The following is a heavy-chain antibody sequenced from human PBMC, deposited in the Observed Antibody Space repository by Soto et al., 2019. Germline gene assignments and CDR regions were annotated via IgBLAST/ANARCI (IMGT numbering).Heavy chain of an antibody. CDR2: ISFDGSNI. V-gene: IGHV3-30-3*01. CDR3: ARGLDY. CDR1: GFSFSGYT. Sequence: GGSLRLSCAGSGFSFSGYTMHWVRQAPGKGLEWVTVISFDGSNIYYADSVKGRFTISRDNSKNILWLQMDSLRPEDTAAYYCARGLDYWGQGTLVTVSS. J-gene: IGHJ4*02.